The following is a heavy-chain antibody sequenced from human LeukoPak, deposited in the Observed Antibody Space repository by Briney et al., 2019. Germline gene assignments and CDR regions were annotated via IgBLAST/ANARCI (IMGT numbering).Heavy chain of an antibody. CDR3: AKDRGSGWLFDY. CDR1: GFTFSSYA. Sequence: GGSLRLSCAASGFTFSSYAMSWVRQAPGKGLEWVSAISGSGGSTYYADSVKGRFTISRDNSKNTLYPQMNSLRAEDTAVYYCAKDRGSGWLFDYWGQGTLVTVSS. V-gene: IGHV3-23*01. J-gene: IGHJ4*02. CDR2: ISGSGGST. D-gene: IGHD6-19*01.